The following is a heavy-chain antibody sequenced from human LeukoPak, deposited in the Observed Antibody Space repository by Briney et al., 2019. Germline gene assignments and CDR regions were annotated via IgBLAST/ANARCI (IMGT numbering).Heavy chain of an antibody. V-gene: IGHV1-2*02. Sequence: ASVKVSCKASGYTFTGYYMHWVRQAPGQGLEWMGWINPNSGGTNYAQKFQGRVTMTRDTSISTAYMELSRLRSDDTAVYYCARGASGVYTVTTSWFDPWGQGSLVTVSS. J-gene: IGHJ5*02. CDR2: INPNSGGT. D-gene: IGHD4-17*01. CDR3: ARGASGVYTVTTSWFDP. CDR1: GYTFTGYY.